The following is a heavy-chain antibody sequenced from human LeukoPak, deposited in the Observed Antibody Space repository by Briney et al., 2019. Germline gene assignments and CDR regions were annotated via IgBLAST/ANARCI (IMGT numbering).Heavy chain of an antibody. CDR3: ARSGAVTAMHNWFDP. Sequence: SETLSLTCTVSGGSISSSSYYWSWIRQPPGKGLEWIGRIYTSGSTNYNPSLKSRVTMSVDTSKNQFSLKLSSVTAADTAVYYCARSGAVTAMHNWFDPWGQGTLVTVSS. CDR1: GGSISSSSYY. V-gene: IGHV4-61*02. CDR2: IYTSGST. D-gene: IGHD2-21*02. J-gene: IGHJ5*02.